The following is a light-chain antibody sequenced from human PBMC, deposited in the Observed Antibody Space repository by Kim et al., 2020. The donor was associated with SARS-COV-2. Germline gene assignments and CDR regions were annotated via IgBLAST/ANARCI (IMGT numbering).Light chain of an antibody. CDR1: NIRDKS. V-gene: IGLV3-21*04. Sequence: SYELTQPPSLSVAPGKTARISCGGDNIRDKSVHWYRQKPGQAPVVVISYDTDRPSGIPERFTGSNSGNSATLTIRRVEAGDEADYYCQVWDRSSDQYVFGTGTTVTVL. CDR2: YDT. CDR3: QVWDRSSDQYV. J-gene: IGLJ1*01.